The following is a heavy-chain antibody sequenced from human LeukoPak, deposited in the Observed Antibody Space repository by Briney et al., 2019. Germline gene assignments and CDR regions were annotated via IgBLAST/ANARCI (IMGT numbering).Heavy chain of an antibody. CDR1: GGSISSGGYS. V-gene: IGHV4-30-4*07. D-gene: IGHD2-2*01. CDR2: IYYSGST. J-gene: IGHJ3*02. Sequence: PSETLSLTCAVSGGSISSGGYSWGWIRQPPGKGLEWIGYIYYSGSTYYNPSLKSRITISVDTSKNQFSLKLSSVTAADTAVYYCASSTLTANDAFDIWGQGTMVTVSS. CDR3: ASSTLTANDAFDI.